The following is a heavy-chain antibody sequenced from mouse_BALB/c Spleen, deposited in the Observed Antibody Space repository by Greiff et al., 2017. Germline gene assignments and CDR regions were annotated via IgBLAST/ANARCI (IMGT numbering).Heavy chain of an antibody. D-gene: IGHD2-4*01. V-gene: IGHV5-6*01. CDR3: ARHEDYDGGVWAMDY. Sequence: EVQLVESGGDLVKPGGSLKLSCAASGFTFSSYGMSWVRQTPDKRLEWVATISSGGSYTYYPDSVKGRFTISRDNAKNTLYLQMSSLKSEDTAMYYCARHEDYDGGVWAMDYWGQGTSVTVSS. J-gene: IGHJ4*01. CDR2: ISSGGSYT. CDR1: GFTFSSYG.